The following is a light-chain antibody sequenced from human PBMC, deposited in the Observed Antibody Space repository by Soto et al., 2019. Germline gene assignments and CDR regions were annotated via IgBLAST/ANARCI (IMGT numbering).Light chain of an antibody. CDR3: TSYEGSNNNV. V-gene: IGLV2-8*01. Sequence: QSALTQPPSASGSPGQSFTISCTGTSSDVGGYNYVSWYQQHPGKAPKLMIYEVSKRPSWVPDRFSGYKSGNTASLTVSGLQAEDEADYYCTSYEGSNNNVFGTGTKLTVL. CDR1: SSDVGGYNY. J-gene: IGLJ1*01. CDR2: EVS.